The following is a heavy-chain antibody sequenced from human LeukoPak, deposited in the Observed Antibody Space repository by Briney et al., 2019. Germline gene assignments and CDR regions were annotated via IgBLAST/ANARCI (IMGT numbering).Heavy chain of an antibody. J-gene: IGHJ6*03. D-gene: IGHD2-15*01. CDR1: AFIFSHYG. CDR3: AKVMPPGRIRFYSYYMDV. Sequence: GGSLRLSCAASAFIFSHYGMHWVRQVPGKGLEWVAVIWANGNDKYYIDSVKGRFTVSRDNSKNTLYLQMNGLRVEDTAVYYCAKVMPPGRIRFYSYYMDVWGKGTTVTVS. V-gene: IGHV3-30*02. CDR2: IWANGNDK.